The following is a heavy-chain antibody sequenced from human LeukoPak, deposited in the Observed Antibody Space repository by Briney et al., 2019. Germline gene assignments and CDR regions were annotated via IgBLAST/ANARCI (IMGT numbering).Heavy chain of an antibody. CDR2: IYYTGST. J-gene: IGHJ4*02. D-gene: IGHD6-6*01. CDR3: ARHRAYSSSSPFDY. V-gene: IGHV4-59*08. Sequence: ESSETLSLTCSVSGGPISSLYWSWIRQPPGKGLEWIGYIYYTGSTNYNPSLKSRVTMFVDMSKNQFSLRLSSVTAADTAVYYCARHRAYSSSSPFDYWGQGTLVTVSS. CDR1: GGPISSLY.